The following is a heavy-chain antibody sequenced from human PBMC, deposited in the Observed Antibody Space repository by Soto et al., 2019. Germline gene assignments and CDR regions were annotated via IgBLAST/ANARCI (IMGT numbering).Heavy chain of an antibody. D-gene: IGHD5-18*01. Sequence: QVQLVQSGAEVKKPGSSVKVSCRASGGTFSSYAISWVRQAPGQGLEWMGGIIPIFGTANYAQKFQGRVTITADESTSTAYMELSRLRSEDTAVYYCARSRCWDTAMAADDYWGQGTLVTVSS. CDR3: ARSRCWDTAMAADDY. CDR2: IIPIFGTA. CDR1: GGTFSSYA. J-gene: IGHJ4*02. V-gene: IGHV1-69*01.